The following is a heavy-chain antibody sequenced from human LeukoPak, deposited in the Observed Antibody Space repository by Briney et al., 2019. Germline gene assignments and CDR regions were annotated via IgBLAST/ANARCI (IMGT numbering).Heavy chain of an antibody. V-gene: IGHV3-30*02. CDR3: AKGARGYNYGHNWFDP. CDR1: GFTFSTYG. CDR2: IRYDGSNK. Sequence: PGGSLRLSCAASGFTFSTYGMHWVRQAPGKGLEWVAFIRYDGSNKYYADSVKGRFTISRDSSKNSLYLQMNSLRAEDTAMYYCAKGARGYNYGHNWFDPWGQGALVTVSS. J-gene: IGHJ5*02. D-gene: IGHD5-18*01.